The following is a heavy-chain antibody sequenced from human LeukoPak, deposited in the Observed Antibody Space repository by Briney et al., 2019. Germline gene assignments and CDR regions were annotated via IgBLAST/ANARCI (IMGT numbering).Heavy chain of an antibody. V-gene: IGHV1-2*02. CDR1: GYTFTGHY. CDR3: ARGGFRLRYFDWLLL. J-gene: IGHJ4*02. CDR2: INPNSGGT. D-gene: IGHD3-9*01. Sequence: GASVKVSCKASGYTFTGHYMHWVRQAPGQGLEWMGWINPNSGGTNYAQKFQGRVTMTRDTSISTAYMELSRLRSDDTAVYYCARGGFRLRYFDWLLLWGQGTLVTVSS.